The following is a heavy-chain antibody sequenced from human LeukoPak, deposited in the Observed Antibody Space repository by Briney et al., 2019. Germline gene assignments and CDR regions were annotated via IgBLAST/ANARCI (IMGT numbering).Heavy chain of an antibody. CDR1: GFTFSSYA. V-gene: IGHV3-23*01. D-gene: IGHD6-19*01. Sequence: PGGSLRLSCAASGFTFSSYAMSWVRQAPGKGLEWVSAISGSGGNTYYADSVKGRFTISRDNSKNTLYLQMNSLRAEDTAVYYCAKDLSSDNPLGVIHYWGQGTLVTVSS. J-gene: IGHJ4*02. CDR3: AKDLSSDNPLGVIHY. CDR2: ISGSGGNT.